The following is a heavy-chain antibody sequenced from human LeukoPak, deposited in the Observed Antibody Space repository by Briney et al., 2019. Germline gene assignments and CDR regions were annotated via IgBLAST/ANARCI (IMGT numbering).Heavy chain of an antibody. CDR2: INHSGST. CDR1: GGSFSGYY. Sequence: PSETLSLTCAVYGGSFSGYYWSWIRQPPGKGLEWIGEINHSGSTNYNPSLKSRVTISVDTSKNQFSLKLSSVTAAETAVYYFARGIYSSGYHFDYWGQGTLVTVSS. V-gene: IGHV4-34*01. J-gene: IGHJ4*02. D-gene: IGHD3-22*01. CDR3: ARGIYSSGYHFDY.